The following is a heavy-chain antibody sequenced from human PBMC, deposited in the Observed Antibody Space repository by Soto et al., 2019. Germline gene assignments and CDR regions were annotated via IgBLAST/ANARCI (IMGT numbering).Heavy chain of an antibody. D-gene: IGHD3-10*01. CDR1: GGSINSRYW. V-gene: IGHV4-4*02. J-gene: IGHJ4*02. CDR3: ARDQNGSGNYYTRYFDY. Sequence: PSETRSLTCAVSGGSINSRYWWSWVRQSPGKGLEWIGEIYHSGSTNYNPSLKSRVTISVDKSKNQFSLNLSSVTAADTAVYYCARDQNGSGNYYTRYFDYWGQGTLVTVS. CDR2: IYHSGST.